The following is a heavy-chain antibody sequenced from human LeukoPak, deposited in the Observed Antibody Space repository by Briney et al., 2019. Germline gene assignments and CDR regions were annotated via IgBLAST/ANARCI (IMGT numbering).Heavy chain of an antibody. D-gene: IGHD3-10*01. CDR1: GYTFTGYY. Sequence: GASVKVSCKASGYTFTGYYMHWVRQAPGQGLEWMGWINPNSGGTEYAQKFQGRVTMTRDTSISTAYMELSRLRSDDTAVYYCASEALPRCGSMPRYYYMDVWGKGTTVTISS. CDR2: INPNSGGT. V-gene: IGHV1-2*02. CDR3: ASEALPRCGSMPRYYYMDV. J-gene: IGHJ6*03.